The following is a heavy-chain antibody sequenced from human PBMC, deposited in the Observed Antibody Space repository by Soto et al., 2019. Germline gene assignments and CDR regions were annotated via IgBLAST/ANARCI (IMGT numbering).Heavy chain of an antibody. CDR1: GFTFSSYA. V-gene: IGHV3-30-3*01. CDR3: ARGDDDGDRKAD. D-gene: IGHD4-17*01. J-gene: IGHJ4*02. CDR2: ISYDGSNK. Sequence: QVQLVESGGGVVQPGRSLRLSCAASGFTFSSYAMHWVRQAPGKGLEWVAVISYDGSNKYYADSVKGRFTISRDNSKNTLYRQMNSLRAEDTAVYCWARGDDDGDRKADWGKVTLVTVSS.